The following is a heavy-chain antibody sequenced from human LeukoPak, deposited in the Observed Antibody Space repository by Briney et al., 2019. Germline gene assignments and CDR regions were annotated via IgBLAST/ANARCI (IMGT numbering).Heavy chain of an antibody. CDR1: GYTFTSYG. Sequence: ASVKVSCKASGYTFTSYGISWVRQAPGQGLEWMGWISAYNGNTNYAQKLQGRVTMTTDTSTSTAYMELRSLRSDDTAVYYCARGPPYYYDSSGPLDYWGPGTLVTVSS. D-gene: IGHD3-22*01. J-gene: IGHJ4*02. CDR2: ISAYNGNT. V-gene: IGHV1-18*01. CDR3: ARGPPYYYDSSGPLDY.